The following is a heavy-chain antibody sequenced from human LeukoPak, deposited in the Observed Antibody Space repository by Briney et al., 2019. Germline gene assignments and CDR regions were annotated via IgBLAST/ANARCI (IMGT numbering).Heavy chain of an antibody. CDR2: MNPNRGNT. D-gene: IGHD3-10*01. V-gene: IGHV1-8*01. CDR1: GYTLTSYD. Sequence: APVKPSCTASGYTLTSYDITSVGQSTRHGVEWLGWMNPNRGNTGYAHKFEGRVTMTRTSSISTAYMELSSLRSEDTAVYDCARAFGGLLVRWFDPWGQGTLVTVSS. J-gene: IGHJ5*02. CDR3: ARAFGGLLVRWFDP.